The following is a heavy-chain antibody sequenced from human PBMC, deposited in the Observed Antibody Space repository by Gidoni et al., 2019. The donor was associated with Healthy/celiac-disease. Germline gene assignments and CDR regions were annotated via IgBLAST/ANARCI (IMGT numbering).Heavy chain of an antibody. CDR2: IRSKANSYAT. J-gene: IGHJ4*02. CDR1: GFTFRGAA. CDR3: TSSGGGY. Sequence: EVQLVESGGGLVQPGGSLTLSCAARGFTFRGAAMHWVRQASGKGLEWVSRIRSKANSYATAYAASVKGRFTIARDDSKNTAYLQMNSLKTEDTAVYYCTSSGGGYWGQGTLVTVSS. D-gene: IGHD1-26*01. V-gene: IGHV3-73*02.